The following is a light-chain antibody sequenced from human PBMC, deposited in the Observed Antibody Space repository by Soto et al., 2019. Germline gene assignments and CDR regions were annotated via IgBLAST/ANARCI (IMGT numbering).Light chain of an antibody. Sequence: QSVLTQPPSASGSPGQSVAISCTGTSSDVGGYNYVSWYQQHPGKAPKLMIYEVNKRPSGVPDRFSGSKSGNTASLTVSGIQAEYEPDYYCRSYAGTTYFFGTRTKVS. CDR2: EVN. CDR3: RSYAGTTYF. CDR1: SSDVGGYNY. J-gene: IGLJ1*01. V-gene: IGLV2-8*01.